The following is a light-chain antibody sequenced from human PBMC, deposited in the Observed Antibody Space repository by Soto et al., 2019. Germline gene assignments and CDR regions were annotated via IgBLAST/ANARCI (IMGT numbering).Light chain of an antibody. CDR3: HQYTNWPRT. J-gene: IGKJ1*01. CDR2: GAS. Sequence: EIVMTQSPGTLSVSPGGRATLSCRASQSVGSYLAWYQHKPGQAPRLLIYGASTRATGTSPRFSGSGSGTEFTLTISSLQSEDFAVYFCHQYTNWPRTFGQGTKLEIK. CDR1: QSVGSY. V-gene: IGKV3-15*01.